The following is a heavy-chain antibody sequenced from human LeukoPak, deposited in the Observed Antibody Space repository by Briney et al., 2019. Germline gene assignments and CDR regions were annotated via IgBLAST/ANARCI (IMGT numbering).Heavy chain of an antibody. CDR2: LKSKTDGGAT. CDR3: TTANYYDGSVLEY. D-gene: IGHD3-22*01. V-gene: IGHV3-15*01. Sequence: PGGSLRLSCAASGFTFSSYDMSWVRQAPGKGLEWVGRLKSKTDGGATGYAAPVKGRITISRDDSKNRLYLQMNSLKTEDTAVYYCTTANYYDGSVLEYWGQGTLVTVSS. CDR1: GFTFSSYD. J-gene: IGHJ4*02.